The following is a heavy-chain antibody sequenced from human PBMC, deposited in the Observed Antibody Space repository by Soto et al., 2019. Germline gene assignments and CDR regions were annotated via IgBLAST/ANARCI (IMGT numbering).Heavy chain of an antibody. J-gene: IGHJ6*02. CDR2: INPRGGST. D-gene: IGHD2-15*01. Sequence: QVQLVQSGAEVQKPGASVKVSCKASGYTLNTYYMHWVRQAPGQGPEWMGIINPRGGSTTYAQNFQDRVTMNRDTSSSTVYMELSSLRSEDTAVYYCARGGGFSPYYYYLDVWGQGTTVTVSS. V-gene: IGHV1-46*02. CDR1: GYTLNTYY. CDR3: ARGGGFSPYYYYLDV.